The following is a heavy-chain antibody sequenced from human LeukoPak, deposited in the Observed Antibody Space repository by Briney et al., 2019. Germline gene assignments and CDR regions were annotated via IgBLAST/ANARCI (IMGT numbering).Heavy chain of an antibody. J-gene: IGHJ4*02. CDR1: GYTFTSYD. Sequence: ASVKVSCKASGYTFTSYDINWVRQATGQGLEWMGWMNPNSGNTGYAQKFQGRVTMTRNTSISTAYMELSSLRSEDTAVYYCARSSTAGVGFDYWGQGTLVTVSS. V-gene: IGHV1-8*01. CDR2: MNPNSGNT. CDR3: ARSSTAGVGFDY. D-gene: IGHD2-2*01.